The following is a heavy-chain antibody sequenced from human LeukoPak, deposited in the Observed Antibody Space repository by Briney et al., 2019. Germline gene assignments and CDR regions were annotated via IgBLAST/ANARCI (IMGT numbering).Heavy chain of an antibody. CDR2: IKQDGSEE. D-gene: IGHD3-22*01. J-gene: IGHJ4*02. CDR3: ARDTMLARTDY. Sequence: GGSLRLSCAASGFTFSSYWMSWVRQAPGKGLEWVANIKQDGSEEYYVDSVKGRSTISRDNAKNSLYLQMNSLRAEDTAVYYCARDTMLARTDYWGQGTLVTVSS. CDR1: GFTFSSYW. V-gene: IGHV3-7*01.